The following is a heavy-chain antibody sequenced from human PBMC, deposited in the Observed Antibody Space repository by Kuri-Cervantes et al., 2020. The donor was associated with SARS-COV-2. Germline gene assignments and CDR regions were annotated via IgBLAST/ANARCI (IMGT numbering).Heavy chain of an antibody. CDR2: ISGSGGST. CDR1: GFTFSSYA. Sequence: GESLKISCAASGFTFSSYAMSRVRQAPGKGLEWVSAISGSGGSTYYADSVKGRFTISRDNSKNTLYLQMNSLRAEDTAVYYCAKDRGYGGLRYYFDYWGQGTLVTVSS. CDR3: AKDRGYGGLRYYFDY. D-gene: IGHD5-12*01. V-gene: IGHV3-23*01. J-gene: IGHJ4*02.